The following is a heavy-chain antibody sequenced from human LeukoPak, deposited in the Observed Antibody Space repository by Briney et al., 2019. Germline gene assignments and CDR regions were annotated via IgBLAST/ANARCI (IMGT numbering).Heavy chain of an antibody. V-gene: IGHV3-23*01. J-gene: IGHJ3*02. CDR3: AREPEHNYENSGYFDAFDI. D-gene: IGHD3-22*01. CDR2: ISGSGGGT. Sequence: GGSLRLSCAASGFTFSSYAMSWVRQAPGKGLEWVSVISGSGGGTYYADSVKGRFTISGDNSRNTLYLEMSSLRPEDSAVYFCAREPEHNYENSGYFDAFDIWGPGTMVIVSS. CDR1: GFTFSSYA.